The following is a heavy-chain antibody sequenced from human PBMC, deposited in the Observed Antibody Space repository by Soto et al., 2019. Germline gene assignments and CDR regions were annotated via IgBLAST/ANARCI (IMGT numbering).Heavy chain of an antibody. CDR2: IYPGDSDT. V-gene: IGHV5-51*01. CDR1: GYTFTNYS. CDR3: AASIFYYGMDV. Sequence: PGESLKIACKGSGYTFTNYSIGWVRQMPGKGLEWMGIIYPGDSDTKYNPSFQGQVTISADKSITTTYLRWTSLKATDTAIYYCAASIFYYGMDVWGQGTTVTVSS. J-gene: IGHJ6*02.